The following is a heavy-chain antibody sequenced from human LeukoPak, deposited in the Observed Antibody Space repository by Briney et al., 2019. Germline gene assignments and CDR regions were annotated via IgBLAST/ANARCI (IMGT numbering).Heavy chain of an antibody. CDR1: GGSFSGYY. J-gene: IGHJ6*03. V-gene: IGHV4-34*01. Sequence: SETLSLTCAVYGGSFSGYYWSWIRQPPGKGLEWIGEINHSGSTNYNPSLKNRVTISVDTSKNQFSLKLSSVTAADTAVYYCARGRRGPQLVRNGYYYYYYMDVWGKGTTVTVSS. CDR2: INHSGST. CDR3: ARGRRGPQLVRNGYYYYYYMDV. D-gene: IGHD6-6*01.